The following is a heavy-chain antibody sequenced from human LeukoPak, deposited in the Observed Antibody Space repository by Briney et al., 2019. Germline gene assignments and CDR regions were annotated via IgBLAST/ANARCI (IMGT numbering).Heavy chain of an antibody. Sequence: GGSLRLSCAAAGFTFNNYAMRWVRQAPGKGLEWVSAISGSGGTTYYADSVKGRFTFSRDNSKNTLYLQMNSLRAEDTAVYYCARGWSYYGYWGQGTLVTVSS. J-gene: IGHJ4*02. V-gene: IGHV3-23*01. D-gene: IGHD1-26*01. CDR3: ARGWSYYGY. CDR2: ISGSGGTT. CDR1: GFTFNNYA.